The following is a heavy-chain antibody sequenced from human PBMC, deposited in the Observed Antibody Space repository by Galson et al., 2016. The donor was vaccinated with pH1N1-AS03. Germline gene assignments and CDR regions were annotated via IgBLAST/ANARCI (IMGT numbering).Heavy chain of an antibody. Sequence: SETLSLTCSVSGASVSHYASYWGWIRQAPGKGLEWIATVSARGTTYHNPSLDNRLTISLDTSKNHFSLTLTSVTATDTAMYYCARDRRDCSGGSCSQDGWFDPWGQGTLVVVSS. CDR3: ARDRRDCSGGSCSQDGWFDP. J-gene: IGHJ5*02. V-gene: IGHV4-39*07. CDR2: VSARGTT. CDR1: GASVSHYASY. D-gene: IGHD2-15*01.